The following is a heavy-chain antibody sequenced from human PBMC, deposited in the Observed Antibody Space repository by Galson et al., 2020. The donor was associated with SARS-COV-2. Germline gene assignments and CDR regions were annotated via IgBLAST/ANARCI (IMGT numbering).Heavy chain of an antibody. J-gene: IGHJ6*02. Sequence: GESLKLSCSASGFTFSSYAMHWVRQAPGKGLEYVSAISSNGGSTYYADSVKGRFTISRDNSKNTLYLQMSSLRAEDTAVYYCVADYGAAPYYYYGMDVWGQGTTVTVSS. CDR2: ISSNGGST. D-gene: IGHD4-17*01. CDR1: GFTFSSYA. V-gene: IGHV3-64D*08. CDR3: VADYGAAPYYYYGMDV.